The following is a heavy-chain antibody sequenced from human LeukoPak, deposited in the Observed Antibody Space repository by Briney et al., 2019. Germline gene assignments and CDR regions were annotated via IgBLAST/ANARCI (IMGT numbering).Heavy chain of an antibody. Sequence: GRSLRLSCAASGFTFDDYAVHWVRQAPGKGLEWVSGISWNSGSIGYADSVKGRFTISRDNAKNSLYLQMNSLRAEDTALYYCAKAARPDYYYGMDVWGQGTTVTVSS. J-gene: IGHJ6*02. CDR2: ISWNSGSI. V-gene: IGHV3-9*01. CDR1: GFTFDDYA. D-gene: IGHD6-6*01. CDR3: AKAARPDYYYGMDV.